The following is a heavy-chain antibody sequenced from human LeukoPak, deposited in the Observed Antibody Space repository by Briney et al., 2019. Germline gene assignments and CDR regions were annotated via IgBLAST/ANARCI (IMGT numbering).Heavy chain of an antibody. Sequence: GGSLRLSCAASGFTFSNYWMHWVRQAPGKGLEWVSVISDSGSITYYADSVKGRFTISRDNSKNTLFLQMNSLRAEDTAVYYCAKDARRTSGWYFFDYWGQGTLVTVSS. J-gene: IGHJ4*02. CDR1: GFTFSNYW. CDR2: ISDSGSIT. D-gene: IGHD6-19*01. CDR3: AKDARRTSGWYFFDY. V-gene: IGHV3-23*01.